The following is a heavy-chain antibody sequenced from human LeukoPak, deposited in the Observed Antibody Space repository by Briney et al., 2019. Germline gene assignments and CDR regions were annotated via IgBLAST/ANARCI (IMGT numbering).Heavy chain of an antibody. CDR2: IASSSSSI. CDR1: GFTFSSYT. V-gene: IGHV3-21*01. D-gene: IGHD4/OR15-4a*01. J-gene: IGHJ4*02. CDR3: ARDLAWGAY. Sequence: GGSLRLSCAASGFTFSSYTMSWVRQAPGKGLEWVSSIASSSSSIYSADSVKGRLTISRDNAKNSLYLEMNSLRDEDTAVYYCARDLAWGAYWGQGTLVTVSS.